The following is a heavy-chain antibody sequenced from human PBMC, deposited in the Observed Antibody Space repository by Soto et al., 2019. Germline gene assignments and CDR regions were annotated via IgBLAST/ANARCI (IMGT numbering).Heavy chain of an antibody. D-gene: IGHD1-7*01. J-gene: IGHJ3*02. CDR2: IRRKANNYAT. CDR1: GFTFSGSA. Sequence: EVQLVESGGGLVQPGGSLKLSCAASGFTFSGSAMHWVRQASGKGLEWVGRIRRKANNYATEYAASVKGRFTISRDDSTNTAYLQMNSLKTEDTAVYYCTGPNYGDAFDIWGQGTMVTVSS. CDR3: TGPNYGDAFDI. V-gene: IGHV3-73*01.